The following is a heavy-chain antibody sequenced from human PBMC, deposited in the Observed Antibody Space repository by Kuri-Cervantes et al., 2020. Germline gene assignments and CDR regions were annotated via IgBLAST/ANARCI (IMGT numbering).Heavy chain of an antibody. Sequence: GESLKISCAASGFTFSSYAMHWVRQAPGKGLEWVAVISYDGSNKYYADSVKGRFTISRDNAKNSLYLQMNSLRAEDTAVYYCARDQWVPADYIWGSYLGRGEADYWGQGTLVTVSS. V-gene: IGHV3-30-3*01. J-gene: IGHJ4*02. CDR2: ISYDGSNK. CDR3: ARDQWVPADYIWGSYLGRGEADY. CDR1: GFTFSSYA. D-gene: IGHD3-16*01.